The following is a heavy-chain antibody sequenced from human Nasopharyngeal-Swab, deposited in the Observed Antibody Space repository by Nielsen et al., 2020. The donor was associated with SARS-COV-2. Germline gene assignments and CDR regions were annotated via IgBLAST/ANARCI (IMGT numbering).Heavy chain of an antibody. J-gene: IGHJ4*02. V-gene: IGHV3-23*03. CDR3: AKMARAVTKYYFDY. CDR2: IYSGGSST. Sequence: GGSLRLSCAASGFTFSSYAMSWVRQAPGKGLEWVSVIYSGGSSTYYADSVKGRFTISRDNSKNTLYLQMNSLRAEDTAVYYCAKMARAVTKYYFDYWGQGALVTVSS. D-gene: IGHD4-17*01. CDR1: GFTFSSYA.